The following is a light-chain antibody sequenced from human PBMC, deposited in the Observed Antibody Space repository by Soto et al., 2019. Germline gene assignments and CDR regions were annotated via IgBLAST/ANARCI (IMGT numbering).Light chain of an antibody. CDR2: EVS. CDR1: SSDVGGYNY. V-gene: IGLV2-14*01. Sequence: QSALTQPASVSGSPGQSITISCTGTSSDVGGYNYVSWYQQHPGKAPKLMIYEVSNRPSGVSNRFSGSKSGNTASLTISGLQAEDEADYYCSSYTSRSTSCVFGTGTKLTVL. CDR3: SSYTSRSTSCV. J-gene: IGLJ1*01.